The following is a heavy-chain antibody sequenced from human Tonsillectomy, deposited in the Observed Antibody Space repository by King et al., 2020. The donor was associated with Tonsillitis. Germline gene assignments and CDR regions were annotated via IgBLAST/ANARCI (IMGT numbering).Heavy chain of an antibody. CDR2: ISYDGSNT. D-gene: IGHD7-27*01. J-gene: IGHJ4*02. Sequence: VQLVESGGGVVQPGRSLRLSCAASGFTFSSYGMHWVRQAPGKGLEWVAVISYDGSNTYYADSVKGRFTISRDNSKTTLYLQMNSLRAEDTAVYYCNKGLGKPLDYWGQGTLVTVSS. CDR1: GFTFSSYG. CDR3: NKGLGKPLDY. V-gene: IGHV3-33*05.